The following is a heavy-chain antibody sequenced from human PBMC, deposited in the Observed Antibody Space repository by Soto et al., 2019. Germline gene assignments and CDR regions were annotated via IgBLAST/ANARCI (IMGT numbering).Heavy chain of an antibody. CDR3: ARAGSSGLGY. Sequence: ASVKVSCKASGYTFTNYAMHWVRQAPGQGLEWMGRIIAGIGNANYAQKFQGRVTITTDKSTSTAYMELSSLRSEDTAVYYCARAGSSGLGYWGQGTLVTVPQ. CDR2: IIAGIGNA. D-gene: IGHD3-10*01. J-gene: IGHJ4*02. CDR1: GYTFTNYA. V-gene: IGHV1-3*01.